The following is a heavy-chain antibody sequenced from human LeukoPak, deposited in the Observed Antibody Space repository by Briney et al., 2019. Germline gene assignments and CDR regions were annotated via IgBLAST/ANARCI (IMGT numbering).Heavy chain of an antibody. CDR2: IKQDGSEK. Sequence: GGSLRLSCAASGFTFSDYYMSWIRQAPGKGLEWVANIKQDGSEKYYVDSVKGRFTISRDNAKNSLYLQMNSLRAEDTAVYYCASEWFGELLFDYWGQGTLVTVSS. CDR3: ASEWFGELLFDY. CDR1: GFTFSDYY. D-gene: IGHD3-10*01. J-gene: IGHJ4*02. V-gene: IGHV3-7*03.